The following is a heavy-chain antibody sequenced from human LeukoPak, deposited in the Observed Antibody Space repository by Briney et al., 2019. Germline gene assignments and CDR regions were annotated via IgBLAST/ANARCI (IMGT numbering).Heavy chain of an antibody. CDR3: AELGITMIGGV. CDR1: GFTFSSYE. V-gene: IGHV3-48*03. Sequence: GGSLRLSCAASGFTFSSYEMNWVRQAPGTGLEGVSYISSSGSTIYYADSVKGRCTISRDNAKNSLYLQMNSLRAEDTAVYYCAELGITMIGGVWGKGTTVTISS. D-gene: IGHD3-10*02. J-gene: IGHJ6*04. CDR2: ISSSGSTI.